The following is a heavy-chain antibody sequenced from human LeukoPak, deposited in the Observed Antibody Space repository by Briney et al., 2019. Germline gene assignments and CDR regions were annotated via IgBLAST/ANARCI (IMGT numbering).Heavy chain of an antibody. V-gene: IGHV1-69*05. CDR1: GGTFSSYA. CDR2: IIPIFGTA. J-gene: IGHJ4*02. CDR3: ARSTGGFGYSYAIDY. Sequence: SVKVSCKASGGTFSSYAISWVRQAPGHGLEWMGGIIPIFGTANYAQKFQGRVTITTDESTSTAYMELSSLRSEDTAVYYCARSTGGFGYSYAIDYWGQGTLVTVSS. D-gene: IGHD5-18*01.